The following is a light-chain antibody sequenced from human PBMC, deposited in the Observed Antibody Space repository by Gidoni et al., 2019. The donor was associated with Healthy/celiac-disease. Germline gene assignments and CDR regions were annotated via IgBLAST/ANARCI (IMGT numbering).Light chain of an antibody. CDR1: SSDVGGYNY. Sequence: QSALTQPASESGSPGQSITISCTGTSSDVGGYNYVSWYQQHPGKAPKLMIYDVSNRPSGVSNRFSGSKSGNTASLTISGLHAEDEADYYCSSYTSSSTLGFGGGTKLTVL. V-gene: IGLV2-14*03. CDR3: SSYTSSSTLG. J-gene: IGLJ2*01. CDR2: DVS.